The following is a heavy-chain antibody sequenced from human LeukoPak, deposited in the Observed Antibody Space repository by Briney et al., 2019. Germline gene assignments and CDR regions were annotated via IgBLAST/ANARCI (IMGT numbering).Heavy chain of an antibody. CDR2: INPNSGGT. Sequence: GASVKVSCKASGYTFTGYYMHWVRQAPGQGLEWMGWINPNSGGTNYAQKFQGRVIMTRDTSISTAYMELSRLRSDDTAVYYCARGGLLWFGDPTQIFDYWGQGTLVTVSS. D-gene: IGHD3-10*01. CDR3: ARGGLLWFGDPTQIFDY. CDR1: GYTFTGYY. V-gene: IGHV1-2*02. J-gene: IGHJ4*02.